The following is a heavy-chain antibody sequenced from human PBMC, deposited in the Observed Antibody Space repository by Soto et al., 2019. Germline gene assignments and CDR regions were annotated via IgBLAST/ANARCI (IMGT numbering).Heavy chain of an antibody. V-gene: IGHV3-7*05. J-gene: IGHJ3*02. D-gene: IGHD6-13*01. CDR2: INRDGSKK. CDR1: GFTLSAYW. Sequence: EVQLEESGGDLVQPGGSLRLSCAASGFTLSAYWMTWVRQAPGKGLEWVANINRDGSKKSYLDSVRGRFTISRDNVGNSLYLQMDSLRADDTALSYCAPDVSPGSSSLYLDAFDIWGQGTMVTVSS. CDR3: APDVSPGSSSLYLDAFDI.